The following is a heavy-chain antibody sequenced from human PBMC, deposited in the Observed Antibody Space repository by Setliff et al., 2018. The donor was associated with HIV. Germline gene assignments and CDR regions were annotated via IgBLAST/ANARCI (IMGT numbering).Heavy chain of an antibody. CDR1: RYFFTAYH. Sequence: ASVKVSCKASRYFFTAYHTHWVRQAPGQGLEWMGWINPNTGGTQYAQKFQGRVTVTRDTPITTAYLELKRLRSDDTAVYFCARDNRTGYSSGWPLDHWGQGIQVTVSS. J-gene: IGHJ4*02. CDR2: INPNTGGT. V-gene: IGHV1-2*02. CDR3: ARDNRTGYSSGWPLDH. D-gene: IGHD6-19*01.